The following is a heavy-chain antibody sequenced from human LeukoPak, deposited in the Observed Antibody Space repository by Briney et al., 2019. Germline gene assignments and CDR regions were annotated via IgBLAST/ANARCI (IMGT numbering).Heavy chain of an antibody. CDR2: IIPIFGTA. Sequence: SVKVSCKASGGTFSSYAISWVRQAPGQGLEWMGRIIPIFGTANYAQKFQGRVTITADKSTSTAYIELSSLRSEDTAVYYCARRIAVAGTGYYYYGMDVWGQGTTVTVSS. CDR3: ARRIAVAGTGYYYYGMDV. D-gene: IGHD6-19*01. CDR1: GGTFSSYA. V-gene: IGHV1-69*06. J-gene: IGHJ6*02.